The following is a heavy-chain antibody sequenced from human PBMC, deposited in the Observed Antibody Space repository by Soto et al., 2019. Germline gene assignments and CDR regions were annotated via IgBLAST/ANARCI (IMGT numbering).Heavy chain of an antibody. D-gene: IGHD3-9*01. CDR1: GYTFTGYY. V-gene: IGHV1-2*02. CDR3: ARDRGPYYDTLTGYYNDYYYGMDV. CDR2: INPNSGGT. J-gene: IGHJ6*02. Sequence: ASVKVSCKASGYTFTGYYMHWVRQAPGQGLEWMGWINPNSGGTNYAQKFQGRVTMTRDTSISTAYMELSRLRSDDTAVYYCARDRGPYYDTLTGYYNDYYYGMDVWGQGTTVTVSS.